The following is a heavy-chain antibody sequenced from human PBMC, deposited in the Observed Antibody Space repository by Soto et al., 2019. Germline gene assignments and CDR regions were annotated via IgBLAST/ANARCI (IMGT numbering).Heavy chain of an antibody. D-gene: IGHD3-16*01. CDR2: ISAYNGNT. CDR3: ARELHQNTFTWPYYYYYGMDF. CDR1: GYTFTSYG. V-gene: IGHV1-18*01. Sequence: QVQLVQSGAEVKKPGASVKVSCKASGYTFTSYGISWVRQAPGQGLEWMGWISAYNGNTNYAQKLQGRVTMTTDTSTSTAYMELRRLRSDDTAVYYCARELHQNTFTWPYYYYYGMDFWGQGTTVTVSS. J-gene: IGHJ6*02.